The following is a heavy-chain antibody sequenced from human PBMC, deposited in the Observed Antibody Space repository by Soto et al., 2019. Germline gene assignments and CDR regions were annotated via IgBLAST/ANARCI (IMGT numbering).Heavy chain of an antibody. CDR3: ARDEGVASGN. D-gene: IGHD5-12*01. CDR1: GYTFSSSP. CDR2: INAANDDT. Sequence: ASVKVSCKASGYTFSSSPLHWVRQAPGQRPEWMGWINAANDDTKYSQKFQDRVTLTRDTSASTAYMEVSSLTPEDTAVYYCARDEGVASGNWGQGTLVTVSS. J-gene: IGHJ4*02. V-gene: IGHV1-3*01.